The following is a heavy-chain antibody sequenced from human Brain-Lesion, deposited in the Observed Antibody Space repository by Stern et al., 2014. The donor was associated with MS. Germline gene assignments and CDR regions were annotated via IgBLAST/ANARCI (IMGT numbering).Heavy chain of an antibody. CDR1: GGSVSSTSYA. CDR2: IYYSGNT. Sequence: QLQLQESGPGLVKPSETLSLTCTVAGGSVSSTSYAWAWIRQPPGKGVEWIGTIYYSGNTYYSPSLKSRLTIYLDTSKNLFSLQMRSETAADTAVYYCAGEEDIRYCSGGSCTGNWFDPWGQGTLVTVSS. V-gene: IGHV4-39*02. CDR3: AGEEDIRYCSGGSCTGNWFDP. J-gene: IGHJ5*02. D-gene: IGHD2-15*01.